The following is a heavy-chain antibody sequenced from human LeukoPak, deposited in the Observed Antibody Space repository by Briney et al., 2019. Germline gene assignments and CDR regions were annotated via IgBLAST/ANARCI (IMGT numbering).Heavy chain of an antibody. CDR1: GFTFSSYG. D-gene: IGHD3-3*01. J-gene: IGHJ4*02. CDR3: ARDAFWSGYNPLDY. Sequence: GGSLRLSCAASGFTFSSYGMHWVRQAPGKGLEWVAVISYDGSNKYYADSVKGRFTISRDNSKDTLYLQMNSLRAEDTAVYYCARDAFWSGYNPLDYWGQGTLVTVSS. V-gene: IGHV3-30*03. CDR2: ISYDGSNK.